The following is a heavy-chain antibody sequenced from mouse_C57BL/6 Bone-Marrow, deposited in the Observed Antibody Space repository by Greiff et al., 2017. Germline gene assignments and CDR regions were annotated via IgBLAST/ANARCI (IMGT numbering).Heavy chain of an antibody. CDR2: INPYNGDT. D-gene: IGHD1-1*01. CDR1: GYSFTGYF. Sequence: EVKLQESGPELVKPGDSVKISCKASGYSFTGYFMNWVMQSHGKSLEWIGRINPYNGDTFYNQKFKGKATLTVDKSSSTAHMELRSLTSEDSAVYYCARWIYYTWFAYWGQGTLVTVSA. J-gene: IGHJ3*01. CDR3: ARWIYYTWFAY. V-gene: IGHV1-20*01.